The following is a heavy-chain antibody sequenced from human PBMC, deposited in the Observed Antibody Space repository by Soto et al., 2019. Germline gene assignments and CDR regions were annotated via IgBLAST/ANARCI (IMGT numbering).Heavy chain of an antibody. Sequence: QVQLQESGPGLVKPSETLSLTCTVSGGSVSSGSYYWSWIRQPPGKGLEWIGYIYYSGSTNYNPSLKRRVTISADTSKNQFSLKMCSVTAGDMAVYYCARDGFYYDSSGYWHSFDIWGQGTMVTVSS. CDR2: IYYSGST. J-gene: IGHJ3*02. D-gene: IGHD3-22*01. CDR3: ARDGFYYDSSGYWHSFDI. V-gene: IGHV4-61*01. CDR1: GGSVSSGSYY.